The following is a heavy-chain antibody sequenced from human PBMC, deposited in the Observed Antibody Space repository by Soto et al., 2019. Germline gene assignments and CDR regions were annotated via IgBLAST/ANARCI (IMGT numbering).Heavy chain of an antibody. Sequence: PGGSLRLSCAASGFTFSSYAMSWVRQAPGKGLEWVSAISGSGGGTYYADSVKGRLTISRDNAKNTLYLQMNSLRVEDTAVYYCVRGDGDYHDGNGYLGRHWGQGTLVTAPQ. J-gene: IGHJ4*02. CDR2: ISGSGGGT. CDR3: VRGDGDYHDGNGYLGRH. D-gene: IGHD5-18*01. V-gene: IGHV3-23*01. CDR1: GFTFSSYA.